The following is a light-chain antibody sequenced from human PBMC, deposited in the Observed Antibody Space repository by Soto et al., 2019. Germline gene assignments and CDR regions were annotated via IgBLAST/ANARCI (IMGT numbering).Light chain of an antibody. CDR3: RQRSNWPPQLT. Sequence: EIVLTQSPATLSLSPGERATLSCRASQSVSSYLAWYQQKPGQAPRLLIYDASNRATGIPARFSGSGSGTDFTLTISSLEPEDLAVYSCRQRSNWPPQLTCGGGTKVEIK. V-gene: IGKV3-11*01. J-gene: IGKJ4*01. CDR1: QSVSSY. CDR2: DAS.